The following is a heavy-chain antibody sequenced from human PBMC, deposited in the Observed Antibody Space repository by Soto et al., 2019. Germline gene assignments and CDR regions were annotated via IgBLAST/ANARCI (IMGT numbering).Heavy chain of an antibody. CDR2: IYPGDSDT. D-gene: IGHD4-4*01. CDR1: GYTFNNYW. J-gene: IGHJ6*02. V-gene: IGHV5-51*01. CDR3: ATRLTEESGPSAYYSAFDV. Sequence: GEPLKLSCQASGYTFNNYWIAWVRQMPGKGLEYVGIIYPGDSDTRYSPPLQGQVTISADTSISTAYLQGSSLKASDSGMYYCATRLTEESGPSAYYSAFDVRGRGNTVTVS.